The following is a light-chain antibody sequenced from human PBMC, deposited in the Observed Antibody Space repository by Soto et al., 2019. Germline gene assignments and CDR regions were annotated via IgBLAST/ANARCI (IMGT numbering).Light chain of an antibody. CDR1: QDIRDD. V-gene: IGKV1-6*01. CDR2: GVS. Sequence: IHVTQAPSFPSASVGDRVTITCRASQDIRDDLGWYQQKPGKAPRLLIYGVSHLQSGVPSRFSGSGSGTDGTITISSLKKEDGSTYYCLQDYNYPRTFGQGTKVDIK. J-gene: IGKJ1*01. CDR3: LQDYNYPRT.